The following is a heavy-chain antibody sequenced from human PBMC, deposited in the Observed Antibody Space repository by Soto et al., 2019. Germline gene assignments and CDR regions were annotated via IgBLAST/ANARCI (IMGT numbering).Heavy chain of an antibody. J-gene: IGHJ4*02. D-gene: IGHD2-15*01. Sequence: SETLSLTCTVSGGSISSYYWSWIRQPPGKGLEWIGYIYYSGSTNYNPSLKSRVTISVDTSKNQFSLKLSSVTAADTAVYYCARSAVCSVGSCYYFDYWGQEPLVTXPS. V-gene: IGHV4-59*01. CDR1: GGSISSYY. CDR3: ARSAVCSVGSCYYFDY. CDR2: IYYSGST.